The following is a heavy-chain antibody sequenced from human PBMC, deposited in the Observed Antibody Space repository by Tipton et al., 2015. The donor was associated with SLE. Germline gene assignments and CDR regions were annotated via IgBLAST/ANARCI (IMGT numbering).Heavy chain of an antibody. D-gene: IGHD5-18*01. CDR2: ISGDGGSI. Sequence: SLRLSCAASGFTFDDYAMHWVRQAPGKGLEWVSLISGDGGSIYYADSVKGRFTISRDNSRNSLYLQMNSLITGDTALYYCVKDSGYSYGFDYWGQGTLVTVSS. CDR3: VKDSGYSYGFDY. CDR1: GFTFDDYA. V-gene: IGHV3-43*02. J-gene: IGHJ4*02.